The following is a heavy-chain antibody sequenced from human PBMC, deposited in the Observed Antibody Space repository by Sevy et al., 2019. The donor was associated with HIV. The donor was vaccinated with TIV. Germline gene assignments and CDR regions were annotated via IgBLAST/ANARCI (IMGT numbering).Heavy chain of an antibody. J-gene: IGHJ3*02. V-gene: IGHV1-24*01. CDR3: ATPYFPRNWNYVDAFDI. CDR1: GYTLTELS. Sequence: ASVKVSCKVSGYTLTELSMHWVRQAPGKGLEWMGGFDPEDRETIYAQKFQGRVTMTEDTSTDTAYMELSSLRSEDTAVYYCATPYFPRNWNYVDAFDIWGQGTMVTVSS. CDR2: FDPEDRET. D-gene: IGHD1-7*01.